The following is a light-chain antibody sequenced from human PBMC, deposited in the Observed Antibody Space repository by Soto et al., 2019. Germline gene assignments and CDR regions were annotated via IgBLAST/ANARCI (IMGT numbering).Light chain of an antibody. CDR1: QSISRW. V-gene: IGKV1-5*01. CDR3: QQYSSYLWT. Sequence: IQLTPCQSFLSAFVGDRVPIPCRASQSISRWLEWYQQKPGKAPKLLIYDASSLESGVPSRFRGSGSGAEFTLTISSLQPDDFETYYCQQYSSYLWTFGQGTKVEIK. J-gene: IGKJ1*01. CDR2: DAS.